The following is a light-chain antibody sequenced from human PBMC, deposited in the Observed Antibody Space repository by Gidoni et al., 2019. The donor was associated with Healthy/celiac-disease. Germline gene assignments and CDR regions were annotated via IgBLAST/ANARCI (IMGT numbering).Light chain of an antibody. CDR3: HAWDSSTVV. V-gene: IGLV3-1*01. CDR2: PDS. Sequence: SYELTQPPSVSVSPGQTASITCPGDKLGGKYACVYQQTPGQSPGLVIYPDSKRPAGNPERFSGSNSGNTATLTISGTQAMDEADYYCHAWDSSTVVFGGGTKLTVL. CDR1: KLGGKY. J-gene: IGLJ2*01.